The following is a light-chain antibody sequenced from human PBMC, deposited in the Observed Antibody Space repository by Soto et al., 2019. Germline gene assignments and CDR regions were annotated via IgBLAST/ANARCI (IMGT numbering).Light chain of an antibody. CDR1: QSVSSGY. CDR2: DAS. V-gene: IGKV3-20*01. CDR3: QQTFSTSIT. J-gene: IGKJ5*01. Sequence: EIVLTQSPGTLSVSPGERATVSCRASQSVSSGYLAWYQQKPGQAPRLLIYDASSRATGIPDRFSGSGSGTDFTLTISRLEPEHLGTYYCQQTFSTSITFGQGTRLEIK.